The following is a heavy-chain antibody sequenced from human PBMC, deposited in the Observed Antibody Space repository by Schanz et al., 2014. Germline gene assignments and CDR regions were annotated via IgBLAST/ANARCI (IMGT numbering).Heavy chain of an antibody. CDR1: GGTFSSYT. Sequence: QLQLVQSGAEVKKPGSSVKVSCKLSGGTFSSYTISWMRQAPGQGLEWMGWITAYNGDTNYALKLQGRVTMTTDTSTGTAYMELSSLRSEDTAVYYCAGTYCSSTSCYTGYYYMDVWGKGTTVTVSS. CDR2: ITAYNGDT. D-gene: IGHD2-2*02. J-gene: IGHJ6*03. CDR3: AGTYCSSTSCYTGYYYMDV. V-gene: IGHV1-18*01.